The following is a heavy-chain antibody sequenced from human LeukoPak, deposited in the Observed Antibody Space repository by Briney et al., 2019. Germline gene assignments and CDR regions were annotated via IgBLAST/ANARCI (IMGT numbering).Heavy chain of an antibody. CDR2: TYYRSKWYN. J-gene: IGHJ4*02. CDR3: ARDRWGYDILTGYYGEIDY. D-gene: IGHD3-9*01. CDR1: GDSVSSNSAA. Sequence: SQTLSLTCAISGDSVSSNSAAWNWIRQSPSRGLEWLGRTYYRSKWYNDYAVSVKSRMTINPDTSKNQFSLQLNSVTPEDTAVYYCARDRWGYDILTGYYGEIDYWGQGTLVTVSS. V-gene: IGHV6-1*01.